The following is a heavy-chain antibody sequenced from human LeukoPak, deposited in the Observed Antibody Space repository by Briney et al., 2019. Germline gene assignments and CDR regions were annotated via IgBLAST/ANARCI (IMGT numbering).Heavy chain of an antibody. Sequence: AGGSLRLSCAVSGFIVNNKYMTWVRQAPGKGLEWVSVIYEGGNSDYADSVKGRFSVSRDDSKNTVYLQMNSLRAEDTAVYYCAKDRAQQLVLDFWGQGTLVTVSS. D-gene: IGHD6-13*01. V-gene: IGHV3-53*01. J-gene: IGHJ4*02. CDR1: GFIVNNKY. CDR2: IYEGGNS. CDR3: AKDRAQQLVLDF.